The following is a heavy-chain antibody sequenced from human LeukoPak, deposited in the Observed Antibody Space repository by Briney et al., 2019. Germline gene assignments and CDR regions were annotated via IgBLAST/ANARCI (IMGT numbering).Heavy chain of an antibody. Sequence: RGSLRLSCAASVLTLSTDRMHSVRQAPGKGLVWVSRVNSDGSNTSYADSVKVRFTISKAHAKNTLYLQMNRLRAEDTPLYSFARERAVGTRYMDVWDKGTTVTVSS. D-gene: IGHD6-13*01. CDR2: VNSDGSNT. CDR1: VLTLSTDR. V-gene: IGHV3-74*01. J-gene: IGHJ6*03. CDR3: ARERAVGTRYMDV.